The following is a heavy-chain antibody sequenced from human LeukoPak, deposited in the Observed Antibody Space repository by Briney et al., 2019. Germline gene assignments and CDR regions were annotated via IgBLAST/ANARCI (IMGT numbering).Heavy chain of an antibody. CDR2: IYYSGST. J-gene: IGHJ6*02. CDR1: GGSISSYY. CDR3: ARAPPYYYYGMDV. Sequence: SETLSLTCTASGGSISSYYWSWIRQPPGKGLEWIGYIYYSGSTNYNPSLKSRVTISVDTSKNQFSLKLSSVTAADTAVYYCARAPPYYYYGMDVWGQGTTVTVSS. V-gene: IGHV4-59*12.